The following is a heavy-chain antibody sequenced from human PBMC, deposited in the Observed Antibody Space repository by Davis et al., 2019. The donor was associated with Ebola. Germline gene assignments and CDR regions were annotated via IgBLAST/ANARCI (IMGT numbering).Heavy chain of an antibody. CDR1: GFTFSSYA. J-gene: IGHJ4*02. CDR3: AKDEGYYQLLPDHFDY. V-gene: IGHV3-23*01. Sequence: GESLKISCAASGFTFSSYAMSWVRQAPGKGLEWVSAISGSGVSTYYADSVKGRFTISRDNSKNTLYLQMNSLRAEDTAVYYCAKDEGYYQLLPDHFDYWGQGTLVTVSS. CDR2: ISGSGVST. D-gene: IGHD2-2*01.